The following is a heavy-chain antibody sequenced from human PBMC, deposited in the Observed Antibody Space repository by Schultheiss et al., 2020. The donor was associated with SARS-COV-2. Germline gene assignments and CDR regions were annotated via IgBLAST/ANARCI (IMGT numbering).Heavy chain of an antibody. J-gene: IGHJ4*02. V-gene: IGHV3-30*07. CDR3: ARDIPKYSGYDF. CDR1: GFTFSSYA. D-gene: IGHD5-12*01. Sequence: GGSLRLSCAASGFTFSSYAMHWVRQAPGKGLEWVAVISYDGSNKYYADSVKGRFTISRDNAKNSLYLQMNSLRAEDTAVYYCARDIPKYSGYDFWGQGTLVTVSS. CDR2: ISYDGSNK.